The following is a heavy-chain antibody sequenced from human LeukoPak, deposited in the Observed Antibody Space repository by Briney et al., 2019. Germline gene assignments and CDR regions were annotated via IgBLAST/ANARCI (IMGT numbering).Heavy chain of an antibody. CDR1: GGSISSSSYY. J-gene: IGHJ6*02. CDR3: ARVPFWSGHYGMDV. V-gene: IGHV4-39*01. Sequence: SETLSLTCTVSGGSISSSSYYWGWIRQPPGKGLEWIGSIYYSGSTYYNPSLKSRVTISVDTSKNQFSLKLSSVTAADTAVYYCARVPFWSGHYGMDVWGQGTTVTVSS. D-gene: IGHD3-3*01. CDR2: IYYSGST.